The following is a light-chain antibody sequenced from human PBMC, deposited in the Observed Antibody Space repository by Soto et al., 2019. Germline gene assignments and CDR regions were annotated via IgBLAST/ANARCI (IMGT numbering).Light chain of an antibody. V-gene: IGLV2-11*01. CDR2: DVS. CDR1: SSDVGGYNY. Sequence: QSALTQPRSVSGSPGQSVTISCTGTSSDVGGYNYVSWYQQHPGKAPKLMIYDVSKRPSGVPDRFSGSKSGNTASLTISGVQAEDEADYYCCSYAGSYTFEVVFGGGTKVTVL. CDR3: CSYAGSYTFEVV. J-gene: IGLJ2*01.